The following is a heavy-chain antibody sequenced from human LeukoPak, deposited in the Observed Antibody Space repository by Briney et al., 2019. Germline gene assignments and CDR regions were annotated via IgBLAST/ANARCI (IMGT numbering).Heavy chain of an antibody. Sequence: PGGSLRLSCTASGFTFNNYAMTWVRQAPGKGLEWVSAISGSGGSTYYADSVKGRFTISRDNSKNTLYLQMNRLRAEDTAVYYCRGYYGSGRYWIPWFDPWGQGTLVTVSS. D-gene: IGHD3-10*01. CDR1: GFTFNNYA. V-gene: IGHV3-23*01. J-gene: IGHJ5*02. CDR2: ISGSGGST. CDR3: RGYYGSGRYWIPWFDP.